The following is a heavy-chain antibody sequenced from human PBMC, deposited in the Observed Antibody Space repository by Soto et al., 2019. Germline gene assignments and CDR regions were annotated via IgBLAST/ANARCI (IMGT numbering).Heavy chain of an antibody. CDR3: ARLPLGYCSGGICYSWGYYYDYGMDV. Sequence: GESLKISCKGSGYSFTSYWIGWVRQMPGKGLECMGIIYPGDSDTRYSPSFQGQVTISADKSISTAYLQWSSLKASDTAMYYCARLPLGYCSGGICYSWGYYYDYGMDVWSRGTTFTVSS. CDR2: IYPGDSDT. D-gene: IGHD2-15*01. V-gene: IGHV5-51*01. CDR1: GYSFTSYW. J-gene: IGHJ6*02.